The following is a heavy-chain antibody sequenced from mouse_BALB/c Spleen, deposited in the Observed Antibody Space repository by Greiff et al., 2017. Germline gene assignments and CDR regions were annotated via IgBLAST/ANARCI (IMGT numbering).Heavy chain of an antibody. Sequence: VQLQQSGAELVKPGASVKLSCTASGFNIKDTYMHWVKQRPEQGLEWIGRIDPANGNTKYDPKFQGKATITADTSSNTAYLQLSSLTSEDTAVYYCGTYDGFDYWGQGTTLTVSS. V-gene: IGHV14-3*02. D-gene: IGHD2-3*01. CDR2: IDPANGNT. CDR1: GFNIKDTY. CDR3: GTYDGFDY. J-gene: IGHJ2*01.